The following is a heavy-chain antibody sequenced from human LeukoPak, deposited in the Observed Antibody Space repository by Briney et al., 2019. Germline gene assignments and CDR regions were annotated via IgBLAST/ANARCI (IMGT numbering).Heavy chain of an antibody. Sequence: GGSLRLSCAASGFTFSKAWMSWVRQAPGKGMEWVGCIKSKTDGGTTDYAAPVKGRFTISRDNSKNTLYLQMNSLKTEDTAVYYCTTDSGIVVVPAAHDWGQGTLVTVSS. CDR1: GFTFSKAW. D-gene: IGHD2-2*01. J-gene: IGHJ4*02. CDR2: IKSKTDGGTT. CDR3: TTDSGIVVVPAAHD. V-gene: IGHV3-15*01.